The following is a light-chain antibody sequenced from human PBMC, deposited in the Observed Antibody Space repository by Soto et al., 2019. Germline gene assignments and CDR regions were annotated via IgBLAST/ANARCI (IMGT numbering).Light chain of an antibody. J-gene: IGKJ4*01. Sequence: DIQMTQSPSSLSASLGDRVTITCRASQSISNFLNWVQHKPGNAPKVLISAASTLQSGVPPRFSGSEPGPDFTLTISSLQPGDSASYYCQQYYNSVLTFGGGTKVAIK. CDR1: QSISNF. CDR3: QQYYNSVLT. V-gene: IGKV1-39*01. CDR2: AAS.